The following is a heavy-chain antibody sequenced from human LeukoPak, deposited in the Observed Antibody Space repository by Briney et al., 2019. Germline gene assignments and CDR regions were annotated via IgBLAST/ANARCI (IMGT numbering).Heavy chain of an antibody. D-gene: IGHD1-1*01. J-gene: IGHJ4*02. CDR3: ATSAEGTLDY. V-gene: IGHV6-1*01. CDR2: TYDRSRWYN. Sequence: SQTLSLTCAISGDSVSSNSSAGNWIRQSPSRGLEWLGRTYDRSRWYNDCAGSVKSRITVNPDTSKNEFSLHLNSVTPDDTAVYYCATSAEGTLDYWGQGTLVTVSS. CDR1: GDSVSSNSSA.